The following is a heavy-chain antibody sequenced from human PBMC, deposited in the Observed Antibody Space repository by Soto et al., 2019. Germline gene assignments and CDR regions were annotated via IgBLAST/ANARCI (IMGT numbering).Heavy chain of an antibody. D-gene: IGHD2-15*01. CDR1: GCTFSSYT. CDR3: ARDIGYCSGGSCYSEFSFDY. J-gene: IGHJ4*02. V-gene: IGHV1-69*04. Sequence: SVKVSCKASGCTFSSYTISWVRQAPGQGLEWMGRIIPILGIANYAQKFQGRVTITADKSTSTAYMELSSLRSEDTAVYYCARDIGYCSGGSCYSEFSFDYWGQGTLVTVSS. CDR2: IIPILGIA.